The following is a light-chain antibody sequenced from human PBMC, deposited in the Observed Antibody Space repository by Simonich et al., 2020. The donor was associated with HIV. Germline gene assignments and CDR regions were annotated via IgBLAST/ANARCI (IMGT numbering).Light chain of an antibody. V-gene: IGLV2-14*01. CDR3: SSYTSSSTLV. Sequence: QSALTQPASVSGSPGQSITISCTGTSSDVGDYNYVSWYHQHPGKAPKLMIYDVSKRPSGVSNRFSGSKSGNTASLTISGLQAEDEADYYCSSYTSSSTLVFGGGTKLTVL. J-gene: IGLJ2*01. CDR2: DVS. CDR1: SSDVGDYNY.